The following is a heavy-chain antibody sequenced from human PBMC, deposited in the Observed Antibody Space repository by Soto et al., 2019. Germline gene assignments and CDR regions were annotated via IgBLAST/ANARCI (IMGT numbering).Heavy chain of an antibody. CDR1: GGSVSSGSYY. Sequence: SETLSLTCTVSGGSVSSGSYYWSWIRQPPGKGLEWIGYIYYSGSTNYNPSLKSRVTISVDTSKNQFSLKLSSVTAADTAVYYCARDQRIHYYNYYYMDVWGKGTTVTVSS. CDR2: IYYSGST. CDR3: ARDQRIHYYNYYYMDV. J-gene: IGHJ6*03. D-gene: IGHD2-15*01. V-gene: IGHV4-61*01.